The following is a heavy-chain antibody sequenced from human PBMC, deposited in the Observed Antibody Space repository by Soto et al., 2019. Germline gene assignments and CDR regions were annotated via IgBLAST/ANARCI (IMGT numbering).Heavy chain of an antibody. Sequence: QVTLKESGPVLVKPTETLTLTCAVSGFSLSNAGMGVSWIRQPPGKALEWLAHIFSNDEKVYNTSLKNSLTISPDTSKRQVVLTLTPVDPVDTATDYCARLLWGNWGPDPYGYFDLWGRGTPVTISP. CDR2: IFSNDEK. CDR3: ARLLWGNWGPDPYGYFDL. D-gene: IGHD7-27*01. J-gene: IGHJ2*01. V-gene: IGHV2-26*01. CDR1: GFSLSNAGMG.